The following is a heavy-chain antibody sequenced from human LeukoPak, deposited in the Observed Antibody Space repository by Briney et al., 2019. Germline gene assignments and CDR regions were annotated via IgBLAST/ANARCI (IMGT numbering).Heavy chain of an antibody. J-gene: IGHJ4*02. Sequence: ASVKVSCKTSGYSFSQYGISWVRLAPGQGLEWMAWISGYNGNIEYAQKFEGRVTVTTEISTRTAYMEMWGLRPDDTGVYYCARDRPGIAITLIGFDYWGQGTLVTVSS. CDR3: ARDRPGIAITLIGFDY. D-gene: IGHD6-13*01. CDR1: GYSFSQYG. CDR2: ISGYNGNI. V-gene: IGHV1-18*01.